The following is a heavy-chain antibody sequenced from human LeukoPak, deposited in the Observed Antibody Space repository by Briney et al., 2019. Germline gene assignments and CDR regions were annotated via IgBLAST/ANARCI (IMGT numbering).Heavy chain of an antibody. CDR1: GYTFTGYY. J-gene: IGHJ3*02. V-gene: IGHV1-2*02. D-gene: IGHD2-2*01. CDR3: AREDVVVPAARGDAFDI. Sequence: GASVKVSCKASGYTFTGYYMHWVRQAPGQGLEWMGWINPNSGGTNYAQKFQGRVTMTRDTSISTAYMELSRLRSEDTAVYYCAREDVVVPAARGDAFDIWGQGTMVTVSS. CDR2: INPNSGGT.